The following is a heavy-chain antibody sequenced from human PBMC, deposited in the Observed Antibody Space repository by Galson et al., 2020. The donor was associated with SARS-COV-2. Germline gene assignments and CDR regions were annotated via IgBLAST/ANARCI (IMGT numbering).Heavy chain of an antibody. CDR3: AKRHRDSSGFDY. Sequence: GGSLRLSCAASGFTFSSYAINWLRQAPGKGLEWVSGISGSGSAPYYAGSVKGRFTISRDNSQNTLYLQINGLRAEDTAIYYCAKRHRDSSGFDYWGQGARVTVSS. CDR1: GFTFSSYA. D-gene: IGHD3-22*01. V-gene: IGHV3-23*01. J-gene: IGHJ4*02. CDR2: ISGSGSAP.